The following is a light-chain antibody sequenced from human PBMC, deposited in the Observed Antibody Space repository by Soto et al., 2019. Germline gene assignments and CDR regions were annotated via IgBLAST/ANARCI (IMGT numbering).Light chain of an antibody. CDR2: GTS. CDR3: QQYVSLIT. J-gene: IGKJ5*01. Sequence: EIVLTQSPGALSLSPGERATLSCRASQSVSSGYLAWYQQKPGQAPRLLIYGTSSRATGIGDRFSGSGSGTDFSLTISRLEPEDFAVYYCQQYVSLITFGHGTRLEIK. CDR1: QSVSSGY. V-gene: IGKV3-20*01.